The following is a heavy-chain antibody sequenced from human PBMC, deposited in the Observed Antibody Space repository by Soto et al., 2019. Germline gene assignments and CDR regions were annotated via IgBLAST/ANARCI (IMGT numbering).Heavy chain of an antibody. V-gene: IGHV1-69*13. CDR1: GGTFSSYA. D-gene: IGHD3-3*01. CDR3: ARALNTYDFWSGYYGASPDYYYYGMDV. J-gene: IGHJ6*02. Sequence: ASVKVSCKASGGTFSSYAISWVRQAPGQGLEWMGGIIPIFGTANYAQKFQGRVTITADESTSTAYMELSSLRSEDTAVYYCARALNTYDFWSGYYGASPDYYYYGMDVWGQATTVTVSS. CDR2: IIPIFGTA.